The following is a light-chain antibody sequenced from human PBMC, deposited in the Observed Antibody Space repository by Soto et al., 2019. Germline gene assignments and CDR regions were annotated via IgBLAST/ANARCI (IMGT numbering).Light chain of an antibody. CDR2: VGS. V-gene: IGKV2-28*01. Sequence: DIVVTQSPLSLPVTPGEPASISGRSSQSLXNSNGYNYLDWYLQKPGQSPQLLFYVGSNRASGVPDRFSGSGSGRDFTLKISRLEPEDFAVYYCQQYGSSPPLTFGGGTKVEIK. CDR1: QSLXNSNGYNY. J-gene: IGKJ4*01. CDR3: QQYGSSPPLT.